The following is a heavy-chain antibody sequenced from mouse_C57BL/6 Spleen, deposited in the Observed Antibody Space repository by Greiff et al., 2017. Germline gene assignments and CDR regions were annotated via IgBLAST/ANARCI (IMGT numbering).Heavy chain of an antibody. V-gene: IGHV6-3*01. CDR2: IRLKSDNYAT. D-gene: IGHD2-4*01. Sequence: EVKLEESGGGLVQPGGSMKLSCVASGFTFSNYWMNWVRQSPEKGLEWVAQIRLKSDNYATHYAESVKGRFTISSDDSKSSVYLQMNNLRADDTGIYYCTVGGLPFAYWGQGTLVTVSA. CDR3: TVGGLPFAY. J-gene: IGHJ3*01. CDR1: GFTFSNYW.